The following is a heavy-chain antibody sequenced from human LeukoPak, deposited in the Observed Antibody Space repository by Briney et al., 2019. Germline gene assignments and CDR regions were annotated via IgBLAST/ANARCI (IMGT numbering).Heavy chain of an antibody. D-gene: IGHD3-9*01. CDR2: IYYSGST. Sequence: SETLSLTCTVSGGSISSSSYYWGWIRQPPGKGLEWIGSIYYSGSTYYNPSLKSRVTISVDTSKNQFSLKLSSVTAADTAVYYCARDPRRRYFDWLPPPMDVWGQGTTVTVSS. V-gene: IGHV4-39*07. CDR3: ARDPRRRYFDWLPPPMDV. J-gene: IGHJ6*02. CDR1: GGSISSSSYY.